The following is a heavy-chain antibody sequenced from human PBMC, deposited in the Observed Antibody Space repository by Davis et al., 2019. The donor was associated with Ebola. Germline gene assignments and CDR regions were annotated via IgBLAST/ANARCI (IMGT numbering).Heavy chain of an antibody. D-gene: IGHD6-19*01. Sequence: PGGSLRLSCAASGFTFSSYSMNWVRQAPGKGLEWVSSISSSSSYIYYADSVKGRFTISRDNSKNTLYLQMNSLRAEDTAVYYCSGLGASSGWYLPWGQGTLVTVSS. CDR3: SGLGASSGWYLP. CDR2: ISSSSSYI. V-gene: IGHV3-21*01. CDR1: GFTFSSYS. J-gene: IGHJ5*02.